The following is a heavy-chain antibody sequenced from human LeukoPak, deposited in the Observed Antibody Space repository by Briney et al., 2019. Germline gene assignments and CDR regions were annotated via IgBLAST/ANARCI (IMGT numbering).Heavy chain of an antibody. CDR1: GGSFSGYY. CDR3: ARGRDRMRRARQACFDY. V-gene: IGHV4-34*01. J-gene: IGHJ4*02. Sequence: SETLSLTCAVYGGSFSGYYWSWIRQPPGKGLEWIEEINHSGSTNYNPSLKSRVTISVDMSKNQFSLKLSSVTAADTAVYYCARGRDRMRRARQACFDYWGQGTLVTVSS. CDR2: INHSGST. D-gene: IGHD1-14*01.